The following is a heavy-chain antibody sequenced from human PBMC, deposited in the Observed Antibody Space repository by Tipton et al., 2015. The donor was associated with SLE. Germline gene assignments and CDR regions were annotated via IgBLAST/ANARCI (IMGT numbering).Heavy chain of an antibody. V-gene: IGHV4-59*02. CDR3: ARAEGSWDAFDI. D-gene: IGHD2-15*01. Sequence: TLSLTCAVSGASVTTSYWTWLRQPPGKGLEWIAYVNRNEGTNFKPSLKCRVTISLDTSRNQFSLNLNSVTAADTALYYCARAEGSWDAFDIWGQGTMVTVSS. J-gene: IGHJ3*02. CDR1: GASVTTSY. CDR2: VNRNEGT.